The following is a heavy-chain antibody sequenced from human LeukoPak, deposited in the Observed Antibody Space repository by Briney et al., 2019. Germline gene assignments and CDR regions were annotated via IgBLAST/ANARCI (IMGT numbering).Heavy chain of an antibody. J-gene: IGHJ4*02. CDR1: GFIFSNYW. V-gene: IGHV3-49*03. CDR3: TRYPEGHYDFWSGPIGGDY. CDR2: VRSKAYGGTT. Sequence: PGGSLRLSCAASGFIFSNYWMSWFRQAPGKGLEWVGFVRSKAYGGTTEYAASVKGRFTISRDDSKSIAYLQMNSLKTEDTAVYYCTRYPEGHYDFWSGPIGGDYWGQGTLVTVSS. D-gene: IGHD3-3*01.